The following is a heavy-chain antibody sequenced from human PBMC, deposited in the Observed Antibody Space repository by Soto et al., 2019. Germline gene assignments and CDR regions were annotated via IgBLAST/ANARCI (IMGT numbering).Heavy chain of an antibody. Sequence: EVQLVESGGDLVQPGGFLRLSCATSGFTVSRYWMHWVRQVPGKGLVWVSRINSDGSSISYSDSVKGRFTSSRANAKNTLYLQMNSLRVEDTAVYYCARLPVDTITSLDYWGQGTLVTVSS. D-gene: IGHD3-3*01. CDR2: INSDGSSI. J-gene: IGHJ4*02. CDR3: ARLPVDTITSLDY. V-gene: IGHV3-74*01. CDR1: GFTVSRYW.